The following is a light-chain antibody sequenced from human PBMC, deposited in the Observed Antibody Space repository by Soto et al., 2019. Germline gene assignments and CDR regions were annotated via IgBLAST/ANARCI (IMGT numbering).Light chain of an antibody. J-gene: IGKJ3*01. V-gene: IGKV1-9*01. Sequence: DIQMTQSPSTLSGSVGDRVTITCRASQDIRSYLAWYQQRPGKAPELLIYGASTLRPGGASRFSGSGSGTEFTLTISSLQPEDFATYFCQQLNTFPPFFTFGPGTKVDIK. CDR1: QDIRSY. CDR2: GAS. CDR3: QQLNTFPPFFT.